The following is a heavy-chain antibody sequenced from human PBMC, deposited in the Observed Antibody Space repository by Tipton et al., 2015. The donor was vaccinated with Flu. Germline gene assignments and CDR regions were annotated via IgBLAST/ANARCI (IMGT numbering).Heavy chain of an antibody. CDR1: GYTFTSYY. CDR3: ARGWRYYYDSRGTASFAY. D-gene: IGHD3-22*01. CDR2: INPSDCST. Sequence: QLVQSGAEVKKPGASVKVSCKASGYTFTSYYMHWVRQTPGQGLEWMGIINPSDCSTSYAQKFQGRVTMTRDTSTSTVYMELSSLRSGDGAVYCCARGWRYYYDSRGTASFAYGGQEPLVPVPS. V-gene: IGHV1-46*01. J-gene: IGHJ4*02.